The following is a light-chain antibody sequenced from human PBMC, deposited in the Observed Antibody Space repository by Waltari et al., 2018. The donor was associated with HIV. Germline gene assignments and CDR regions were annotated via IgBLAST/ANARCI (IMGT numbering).Light chain of an antibody. CDR2: DNT. CDR3: QSYDSSLSGRV. Sequence: QSVLAQPPSVSGAPGQGVTIPCTGSSSNIGIGYDVHWYKPLPGTAHRHLIYDNTNRPSGVPDRFSGSRSGTSASLAITGLQAEDEGDYFCQSYDSSLSGRVFGGGTKLTVL. J-gene: IGLJ3*02. V-gene: IGLV1-40*01. CDR1: SSNIGIGYD.